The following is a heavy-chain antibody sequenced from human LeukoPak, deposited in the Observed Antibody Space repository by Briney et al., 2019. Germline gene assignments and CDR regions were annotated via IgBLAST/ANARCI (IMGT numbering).Heavy chain of an antibody. J-gene: IGHJ4*02. V-gene: IGHV4-34*01. CDR3: ARAARESDYGDYGY. Sequence: PSETLSLTCAVYGGSFSGYYWSWIRRPPGKGLEWIGEINHSGSTNYNPSLKSRVTISVDTSKNQFSLKLSSVTAADTAVYYCARAARESDYGDYGYWGQGTLVTVSS. CDR2: INHSGST. CDR1: GGSFSGYY. D-gene: IGHD4-17*01.